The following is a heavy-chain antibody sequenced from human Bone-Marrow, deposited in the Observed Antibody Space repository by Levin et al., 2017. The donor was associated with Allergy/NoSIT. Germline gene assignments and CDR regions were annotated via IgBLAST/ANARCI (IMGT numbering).Heavy chain of an antibody. CDR1: GFTFGTYW. CDR3: AREKDYSFDY. V-gene: IGHV3-7*03. CDR2: IKPDGGEK. Sequence: GGSLRLSCAASGFTFGTYWMTWVRQAPGKGLEWVANIKPDGGEKYYVASVKGRFTISRDNAKNSLYLQMNSLRAEDTAVYYCAREKDYSFDYWGQGALVTVSS. J-gene: IGHJ4*02. D-gene: IGHD2-15*01.